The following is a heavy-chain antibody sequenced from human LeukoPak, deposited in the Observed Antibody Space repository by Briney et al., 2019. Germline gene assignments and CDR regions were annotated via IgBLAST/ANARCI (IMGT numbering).Heavy chain of an antibody. V-gene: IGHV4-39*07. CDR1: GGSISSNSYY. D-gene: IGHD1/OR15-1a*01. CDR2: IYYSGST. Sequence: SETLSLTCTVSGGSISSNSYYWGWIRQPPGKGLEWIGSIYYSGSTYYNPSLKSRVTISVDTSKNQFSLKLSSVTAADTAVYYCARDIGRRTNAFDIWGQGTMVTVSS. CDR3: ARDIGRRTNAFDI. J-gene: IGHJ3*02.